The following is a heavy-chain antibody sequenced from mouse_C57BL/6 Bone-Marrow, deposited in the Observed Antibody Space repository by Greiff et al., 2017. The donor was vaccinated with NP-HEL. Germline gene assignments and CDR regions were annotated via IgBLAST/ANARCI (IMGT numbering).Heavy chain of an antibody. CDR1: GFSLTSYG. CDR3: ASSPTGTLYYFDY. Sequence: VKLVESGPGLVQPSQSLSITCTVSGFSLTSYGVHWVRQSPGKGLEWLGVIWSGGSTDYNAAFISRLSISKDNSKSQVFFKMNSLQADDTAIYYCASSPTGTLYYFDYWGQGTTLTVSS. D-gene: IGHD4-1*02. V-gene: IGHV2-2*01. J-gene: IGHJ2*01. CDR2: IWSGGST.